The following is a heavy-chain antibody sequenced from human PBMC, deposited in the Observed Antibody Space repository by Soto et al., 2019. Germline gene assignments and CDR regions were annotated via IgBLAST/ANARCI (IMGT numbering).Heavy chain of an antibody. D-gene: IGHD3-22*01. Sequence: AILSVNKAPGKGLEWVAVISYDGSNKYYADSVKGRFTISRDNSKNTLYLQMNSLRAEDTAVYYCARDHEVVITYEHDYWGQGTLVTVSS. CDR1: A. CDR2: ISYDGSNK. V-gene: IGHV3-30-3*01. CDR3: ARDHEVVITYEHDY. J-gene: IGHJ4*02.